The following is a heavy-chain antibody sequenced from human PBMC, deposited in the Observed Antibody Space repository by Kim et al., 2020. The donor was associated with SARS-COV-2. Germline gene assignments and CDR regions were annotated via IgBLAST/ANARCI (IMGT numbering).Heavy chain of an antibody. CDR2: NT. V-gene: IGHV1-8*01. J-gene: IGHJ5*02. CDR3: ARQRERRGFDP. D-gene: IGHD1-1*01. Sequence: NTYYEQGFQGRVSRTRDTSTTTAYLELFNLRSDDTAVYFCARQRERRGFDPWGQGTLVTVSS.